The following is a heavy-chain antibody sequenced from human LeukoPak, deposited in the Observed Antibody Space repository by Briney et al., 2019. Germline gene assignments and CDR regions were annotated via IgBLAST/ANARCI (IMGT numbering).Heavy chain of an antibody. J-gene: IGHJ4*02. D-gene: IGHD3-22*01. Sequence: GGSLRLSCAASGFTFSSYGMHWVRQAPGKGLEWVAVISYDGSNKYYADSVKGRFTISRDNSKNTLYLQMNSLRAEDTAVYYCAKPLLPFYDSSGYLFDYWGQGTLVTVSS. CDR3: AKPLLPFYDSSGYLFDY. V-gene: IGHV3-30*18. CDR1: GFTFSSYG. CDR2: ISYDGSNK.